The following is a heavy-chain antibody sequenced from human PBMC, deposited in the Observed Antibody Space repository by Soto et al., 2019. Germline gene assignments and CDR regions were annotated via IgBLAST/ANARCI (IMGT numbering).Heavy chain of an antibody. CDR2: ISGSGGST. V-gene: IGHV3-23*01. Sequence: GGSLRLSCAASGFTFSSYAMSWVRQAPGKGLEWVSAISGSGGSTYYADSVKGRFTISRDNSKNTLYLQMNSLRAEDTAVYYCAKERYSSGQLEKTGYYFDYWGQGTLVTVSS. D-gene: IGHD6-19*01. CDR1: GFTFSSYA. J-gene: IGHJ4*02. CDR3: AKERYSSGQLEKTGYYFDY.